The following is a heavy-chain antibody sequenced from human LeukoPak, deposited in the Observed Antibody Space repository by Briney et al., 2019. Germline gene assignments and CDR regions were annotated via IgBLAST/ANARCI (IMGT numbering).Heavy chain of an antibody. CDR2: ISSTGSYI. J-gene: IGHJ4*02. CDR1: GFTFSSYG. D-gene: IGHD1-26*01. V-gene: IGHV3-21*06. CDR3: ARSDGGSENY. Sequence: PGGSLRLSCATSGFTFSSYGMNWVRQAPGKGLEWVSSISSTGSYIFYADSVKGRFTISRDDAKNSVYLQMNSLRDEDTAVYYCARSDGGSENYWGKGILVTVSS.